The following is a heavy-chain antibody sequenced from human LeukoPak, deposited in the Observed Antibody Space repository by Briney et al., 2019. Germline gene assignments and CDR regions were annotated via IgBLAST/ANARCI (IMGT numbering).Heavy chain of an antibody. CDR2: ISSDGGST. J-gene: IGHJ4*02. CDR3: AKDREGTIADYFDY. Sequence: GGSLRLSCAASGFTFGMYAMHWVRQAPGKGLEYVSAISSDGGSTYYANSVKGRFTISRDNSKNTLYLQMNSLRGESTAVHNCAKDREGTIADYFDYWGQGTLVTVSS. D-gene: IGHD1-7*01. CDR1: GFTFGMYA. V-gene: IGHV3-64*01.